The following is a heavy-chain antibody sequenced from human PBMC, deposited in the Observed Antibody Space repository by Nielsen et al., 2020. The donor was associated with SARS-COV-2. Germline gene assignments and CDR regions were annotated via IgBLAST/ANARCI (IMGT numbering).Heavy chain of an antibody. CDR2: ISYDGSNK. D-gene: IGHD4-17*01. J-gene: IGHJ6*02. CDR3: ARDGDYRTYYYYGMDV. V-gene: IGHV3-30*03. CDR1: GFTFSSYG. Sequence: GGSLRLSCAASGFTFSSYGMHWVRQAPGKGLEWVAVISYDGSNKYYADSVKGRFTISRDNSKNTLYLQMNSLRAEDTAVYYCARDGDYRTYYYYGMDVWGQGTTVTVSS.